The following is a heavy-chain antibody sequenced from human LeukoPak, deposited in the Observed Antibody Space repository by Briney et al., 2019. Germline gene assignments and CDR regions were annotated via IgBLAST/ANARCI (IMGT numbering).Heavy chain of an antibody. D-gene: IGHD6-13*01. CDR1: GYTFTSYY. CDR3: ARVTAAGRDY. CDR2: INPSGGST. V-gene: IGHV1-46*01. J-gene: IGHJ4*02. Sequence: ASVKVSCKASGYTFTSYYMHWMRQAPGQGLEWMGIINPSGGSTSYAQKFQGGVTMTRDTSTSTVYMELSSLRSEDTAVYYCARVTAAGRDYWGQGTLVTVSS.